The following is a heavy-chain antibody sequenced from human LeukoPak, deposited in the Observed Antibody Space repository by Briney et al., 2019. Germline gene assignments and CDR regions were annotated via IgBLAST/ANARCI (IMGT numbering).Heavy chain of an antibody. CDR2: VFRTGTT. CDR3: ARRVGFYGSGSLNYFDP. Sequence: SETLSLTCSVSGGSIASSSYYWGWIRQPPGKGLEWIGSVFRTGTTYYSASLKSRVSISVDTSKHDFALKLASVTAADTAMYFCARRVGFYGSGSLNYFDPWGQGILVSVSS. CDR1: GGSIASSSYY. V-gene: IGHV4-39*02. J-gene: IGHJ5*01. D-gene: IGHD3-10*01.